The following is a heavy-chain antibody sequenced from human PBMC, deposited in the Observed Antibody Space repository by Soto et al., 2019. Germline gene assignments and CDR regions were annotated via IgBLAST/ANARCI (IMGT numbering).Heavy chain of an antibody. D-gene: IGHD6-13*01. V-gene: IGHV1-8*01. CDR2: MNPNKGNT. J-gene: IGHJ5*01. CDR3: ARGDSFTSSWYWFDS. CDR1: GYTFTTYE. Sequence: ASVKVSCKASGYTFTTYEINWVRQATGQGLEWMGWMNPNKGNTGYAQKFQGRVTMTRNTSMSTAYMELSSLTSEDTAVYYCARGDSFTSSWYWFDSWGQGTPVTVSS.